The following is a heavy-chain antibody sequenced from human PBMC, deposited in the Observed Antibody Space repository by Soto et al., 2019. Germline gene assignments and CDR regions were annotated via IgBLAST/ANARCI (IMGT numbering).Heavy chain of an antibody. D-gene: IGHD6-13*01. V-gene: IGHV4-39*02. CDR3: AKDAHLTSSSWIAEYFQH. Sequence: SETLSLTCSVSGGSISSGPYSWGWIRQPPGKGLEWIGTLHYSGRTYYSPSLESRVTISVDTSKNQFSLKVSSVTAADTAVFYCAKDAHLTSSSWIAEYFQHWGQGTLVTVPQ. J-gene: IGHJ1*01. CDR1: GGSISSGPYS. CDR2: LHYSGRT.